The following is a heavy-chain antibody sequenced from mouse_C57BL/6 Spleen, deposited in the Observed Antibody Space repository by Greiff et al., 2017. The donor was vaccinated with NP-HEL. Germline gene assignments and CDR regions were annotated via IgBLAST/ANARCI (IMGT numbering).Heavy chain of an antibody. CDR3: ARNMRGYYDYAMDY. CDR2: IWSGGST. V-gene: IGHV2-2*01. CDR1: GFSLTSYG. D-gene: IGHD2-3*01. J-gene: IGHJ4*01. Sequence: QVQLQQSGPGLVQPSQSLSITCTVSGFSLTSYGVHWVRQSPGKGLEWLGVIWSGGSTDYNAAFISRLSISKDNSKSQVFFKMNSLQADDTAIYYCARNMRGYYDYAMDYWGQGTSVTVSS.